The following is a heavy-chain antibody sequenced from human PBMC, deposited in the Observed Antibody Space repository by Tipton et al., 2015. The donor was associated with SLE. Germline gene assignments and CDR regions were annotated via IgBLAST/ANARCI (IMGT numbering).Heavy chain of an antibody. V-gene: IGHV4-34*01. CDR2: INHSGST. Sequence: LRLSCAVYGGSFSDYSWSWIRQPPGKGLEWIGEINHSGSTNYNPSLKSRVTISIDTSKNQFSLRLSSVTAAETAVYYCARDCTTGVCYATSFDYWGQGPLVTVSP. J-gene: IGHJ4*02. D-gene: IGHD2-8*01. CDR3: ARDCTTGVCYATSFDY. CDR1: GGSFSDYS.